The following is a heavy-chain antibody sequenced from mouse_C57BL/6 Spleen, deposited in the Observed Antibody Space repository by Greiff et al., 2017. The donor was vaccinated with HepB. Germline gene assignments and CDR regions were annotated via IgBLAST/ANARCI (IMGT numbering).Heavy chain of an antibody. CDR3: ARSTTTRAMDY. V-gene: IGHV5-17*01. J-gene: IGHJ4*01. D-gene: IGHD2-1*01. CDR1: GFTFNDYG. Sequence: DVQLVESGGGLVKPGGSLKLSCAASGFTFNDYGMHWVRQAPEKGLEWVAYISSGSSTIYYADTVKGRFTISRDNAKNTLFLQMTSLRSEDTAMYYCARSTTTRAMDYWGQGTSVTVSS. CDR2: ISSGSSTI.